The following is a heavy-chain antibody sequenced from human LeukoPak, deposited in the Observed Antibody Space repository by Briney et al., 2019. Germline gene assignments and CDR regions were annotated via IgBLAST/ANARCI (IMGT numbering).Heavy chain of an antibody. CDR2: IYSGGST. J-gene: IGHJ6*02. CDR3: ARDSPPPGSSSWPNYYYYGMDV. CDR1: GFTVSSNY. V-gene: IGHV3-53*01. D-gene: IGHD6-13*01. Sequence: PGGSLRLSCAASGFTVSSNYMSWVRQAPGKGLEWVSVIYSGGSTYYADSVKGRFTISRDNSKNTLYLQMNSLRVEDTAVYYCARDSPPPGSSSWPNYYYYGMDVWGQGTTVTVSS.